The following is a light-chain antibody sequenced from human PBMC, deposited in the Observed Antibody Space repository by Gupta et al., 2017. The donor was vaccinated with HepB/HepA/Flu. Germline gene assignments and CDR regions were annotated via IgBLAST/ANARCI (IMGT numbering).Light chain of an antibody. Sequence: EVVLTQSPLSLPVTLGQPASISCTSSRSLVTTDGNTYFDWFHQGPGQSPRRLIYKVSKRHSGVPDRFSGSGSGTAFTLKISRVEAEDLGVYYCMQVTWWPHTFGQGTKLEIK. V-gene: IGKV2-30*01. CDR1: RSLVTTDGNTY. CDR2: KVS. CDR3: MQVTWWPHT. J-gene: IGKJ2*01.